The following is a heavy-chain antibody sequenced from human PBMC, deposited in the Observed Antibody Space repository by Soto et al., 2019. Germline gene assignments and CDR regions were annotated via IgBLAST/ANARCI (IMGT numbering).Heavy chain of an antibody. J-gene: IGHJ5*02. CDR2: INHSGST. D-gene: IGHD2-15*01. V-gene: IGHV4-34*01. Sequence: SYSLALTCAVYRETLCGYYVSGLRKPPGKGLEWIGEINHSGSTIYNPSLKSRVTISVDTSKNQFSLKLSSVTAADTAVYYCASSYIGEIPSIQVAGWFDPWGQGILVTVSS. CDR1: RETLCGYY. CDR3: ASSYIGEIPSIQVAGWFDP.